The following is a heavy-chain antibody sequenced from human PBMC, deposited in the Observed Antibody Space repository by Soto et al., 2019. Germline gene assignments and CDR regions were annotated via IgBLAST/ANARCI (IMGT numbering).Heavy chain of an antibody. D-gene: IGHD2-21*02. CDR2: IYYSGST. V-gene: IGHV4-31*03. CDR1: GGSISSGGYY. CDR3: ARDPSGNSNDWYFDL. Sequence: QVQLQESGPGLVKPSQTLSLTCTVSGGSISSGGYYWSWIRQHPGKGLEWIGYIYYSGSTYYNPSRKXRXTXXVDTSKNQFSLKLNSVTAADTAVYYCARDPSGNSNDWYFDLWGRGTLVTVSS. J-gene: IGHJ2*01.